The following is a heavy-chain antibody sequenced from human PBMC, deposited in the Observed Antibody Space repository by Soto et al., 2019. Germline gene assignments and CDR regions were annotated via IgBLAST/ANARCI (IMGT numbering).Heavy chain of an antibody. D-gene: IGHD3-16*02. Sequence: ASVKVSCKASGFTFTSSAVQWVRQARRQRLEWIGRIVVGSGNTNYAQKFQERVTITRDMSTSTAYMELSSLRSEDTAVYYCAAWYYDYVWGSYRRPLFDIWGQGTMVTVSS. CDR3: AAWYYDYVWGSYRRPLFDI. V-gene: IGHV1-58*01. CDR2: IVVGSGNT. CDR1: GFTFTSSA. J-gene: IGHJ3*02.